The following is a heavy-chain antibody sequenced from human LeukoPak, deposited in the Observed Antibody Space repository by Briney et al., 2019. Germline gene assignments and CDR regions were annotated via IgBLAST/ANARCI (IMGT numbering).Heavy chain of an antibody. V-gene: IGHV3-21*01. D-gene: IGHD1-26*01. Sequence: SVKDRFTISRDNAKNSLYLQMDSLRAEDTAVYYCARVRSGSLDYWGQGTLVTVSS. J-gene: IGHJ4*02. CDR3: ARVRSGSLDY.